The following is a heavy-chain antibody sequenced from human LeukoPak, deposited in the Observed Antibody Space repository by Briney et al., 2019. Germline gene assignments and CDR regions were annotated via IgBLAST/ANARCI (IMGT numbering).Heavy chain of an antibody. CDR1: GGSISSYY. D-gene: IGHD2-21*01. J-gene: IGHJ1*01. Sequence: SETLSLTCTVSGGSISSYYWSWIRQPPGKGLEWIGYVYYSGSTNYNPSLKSRVTISVDTSKNQFSPKLSSVTAADTAVYYCARGIFYYFQHWAQGALVTVSS. CDR2: VYYSGST. CDR3: ARGIFYYFQH. V-gene: IGHV4-59*01.